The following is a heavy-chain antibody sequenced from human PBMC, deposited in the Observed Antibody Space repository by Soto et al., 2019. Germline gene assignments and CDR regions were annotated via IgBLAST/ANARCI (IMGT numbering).Heavy chain of an antibody. Sequence: GESLKISCKGSGYSFTSYWISWVRQMPGKGLEWMGRIDPSDSYTNYSPSFQGHVTISADKSISTAYLQWSSLKASDTAMYYCARDLVTSAYYYYYGMDVWGQGTTVTVS. CDR1: GYSFTSYW. CDR2: IDPSDSYT. CDR3: ARDLVTSAYYYYYGMDV. D-gene: IGHD4-4*01. V-gene: IGHV5-10-1*01. J-gene: IGHJ6*02.